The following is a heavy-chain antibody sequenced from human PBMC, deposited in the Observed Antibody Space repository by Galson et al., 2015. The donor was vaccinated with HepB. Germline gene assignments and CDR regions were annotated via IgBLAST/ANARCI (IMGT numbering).Heavy chain of an antibody. Sequence: ETLSLTCTVSGGSISSYYWSWIRQPPGKGLEWIGYIYYSGSTNYNPSLKSRVTISVDTSKNQFSLKLSSVTAADTAVYYCARGRRWGGYYYYMDVWGKGTTVTVSS. D-gene: IGHD4-23*01. J-gene: IGHJ6*03. V-gene: IGHV4-59*01. CDR3: ARGRRWGGYYYYMDV. CDR1: GGSISSYY. CDR2: IYYSGST.